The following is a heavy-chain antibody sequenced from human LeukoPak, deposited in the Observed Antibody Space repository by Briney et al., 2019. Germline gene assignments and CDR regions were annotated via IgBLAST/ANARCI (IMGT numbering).Heavy chain of an antibody. V-gene: IGHV4-34*01. CDR1: GGSFSGYY. J-gene: IGHJ3*01. CDR3: ARGGDSTIPVL. Sequence: TSETLSLTCAVYGGSFSGYYWSWIRQPPGKGLEWIGEINHSGSTNYNPSLKSRVTISVDTSKNQFSLKLSSVTAADTAVYYCARGGDSTIPVLWGQGTMVTVSS. CDR2: INHSGST. D-gene: IGHD2/OR15-2a*01.